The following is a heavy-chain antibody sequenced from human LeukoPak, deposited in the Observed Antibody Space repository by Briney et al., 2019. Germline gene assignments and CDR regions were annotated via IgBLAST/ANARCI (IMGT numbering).Heavy chain of an antibody. J-gene: IGHJ6*03. Sequence: SQTLSLTCTVSGYSISSGYYWGWIRQPPRKGLEWIGSIYHSGSTYYNPSLKSRVTISVDTSKNQFSLKLSSVTAADTAVYYCARDKGGDYGSGSYNYYYYMDVWGKGTTVTVSS. CDR3: ARDKGGDYGSGSYNYYYYMDV. CDR1: GYSISSGYY. CDR2: IYHSGST. V-gene: IGHV4-38-2*02. D-gene: IGHD3-10*01.